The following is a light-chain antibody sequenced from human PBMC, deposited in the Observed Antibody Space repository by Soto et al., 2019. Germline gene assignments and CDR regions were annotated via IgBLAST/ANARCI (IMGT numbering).Light chain of an antibody. CDR1: QSVSNNY. Sequence: VLTQSPGTLSLSPGERATLSCRASQSVSNNYLAWYQQKPGQAPRLLIFGASSRATGTPDRFSGSGSGTGFTLTISRLEPEDFAVYYCQQYGSSPGTFGQGTKVDIK. CDR3: QQYGSSPGT. J-gene: IGKJ1*01. CDR2: GAS. V-gene: IGKV3-20*01.